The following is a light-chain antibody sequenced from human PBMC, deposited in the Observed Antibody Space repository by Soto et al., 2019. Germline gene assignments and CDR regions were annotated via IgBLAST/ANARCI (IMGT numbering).Light chain of an antibody. J-gene: IGKJ5*01. CDR2: GAS. CDR3: QQRSNWPPVFT. Sequence: EIVMTQSPATLSVSPGERATLSCRASQSVSSNLAWYQQKPGQAPRLLIYGASTRATGIPATFIGSGSGTDFTRISSSLEPEHSAVYYGQQRSNWPPVFTFGQGTRLEIK. CDR1: QSVSSN. V-gene: IGKV3-15*01.